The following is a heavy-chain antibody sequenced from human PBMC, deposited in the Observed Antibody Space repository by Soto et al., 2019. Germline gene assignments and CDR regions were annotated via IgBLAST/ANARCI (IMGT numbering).Heavy chain of an antibody. Sequence: QITLKESGPTLVKPTQTLTLTCTFSGFSLTTSGVGVGWIRQPPGKALEWLALIYWDDDKRYSPSLKNRLTITTDTSKTQVLLTMTNMDPVDTATYYCAHDYYSASSTSMRKCNWFDPWGQGTLVTVSS. D-gene: IGHD3-10*01. CDR1: GFSLTTSGVG. CDR3: AHDYYSASSTSMRKCNWFDP. CDR2: IYWDDDK. J-gene: IGHJ5*02. V-gene: IGHV2-5*02.